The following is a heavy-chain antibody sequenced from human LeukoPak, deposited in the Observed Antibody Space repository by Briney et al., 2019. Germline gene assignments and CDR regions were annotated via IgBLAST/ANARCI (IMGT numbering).Heavy chain of an antibody. Sequence: GGSLRLSCAASGFTFSNYAMSWVRQAPGRGLEWVSAISGSSGLTYYADSVKGRFTISRDNSKNTLYLQMNSLRAEDTAVYYWARRGESANYGDYRFDYWGQGTLVTVSS. CDR1: GFTFSNYA. D-gene: IGHD4-17*01. CDR3: ARRGESANYGDYRFDY. CDR2: ISGSSGLT. V-gene: IGHV3-23*01. J-gene: IGHJ4*02.